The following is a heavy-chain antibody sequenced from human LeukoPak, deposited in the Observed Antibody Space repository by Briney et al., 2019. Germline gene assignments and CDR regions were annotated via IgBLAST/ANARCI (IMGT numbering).Heavy chain of an antibody. CDR2: INAGNGKT. J-gene: IGHJ4*02. D-gene: IGHD4-17*01. CDR3: ARGRWTATETTYYLDY. V-gene: IGHV1-3*01. CDR1: GYSFSDYA. Sequence: ASVNVSCKASGYSFSDYAIQWVRQAPGQRVEWMGWINAGNGKTKYSQNFQGRGTITRDRSASTAYMELSSLRSEDTSIYYCARGRWTATETTYYLDYWGQGTLVTVSS.